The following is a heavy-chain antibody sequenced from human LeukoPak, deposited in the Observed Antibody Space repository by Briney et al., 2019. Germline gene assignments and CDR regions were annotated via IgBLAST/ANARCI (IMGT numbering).Heavy chain of an antibody. CDR1: GFTFSSYW. Sequence: GGFLRLSCAASGFTFSSYWMHWVRQAPGKGLVWVSRINSDGSNTNYADSVKGRFTISRDNAKNTLYLQMNSLRADDTAVYYCVPEEKYSSGWYYFDYWGQGTLVTVSS. J-gene: IGHJ4*02. CDR2: INSDGSNT. V-gene: IGHV3-74*01. D-gene: IGHD6-19*01. CDR3: VPEEKYSSGWYYFDY.